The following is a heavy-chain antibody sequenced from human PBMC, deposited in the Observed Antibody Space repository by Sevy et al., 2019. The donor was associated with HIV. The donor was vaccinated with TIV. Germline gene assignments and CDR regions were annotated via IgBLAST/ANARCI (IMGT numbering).Heavy chain of an antibody. Sequence: GGSLRLSCVASGFNFNIYSMSWVRQAPGKGLEWVSTVSYGCGRINHADSVQGRFTMSRDDSKKTVYLETNSMRAEDTAVYYCAREGCTRPHDHWGQGTLVTVSS. J-gene: IGHJ4*02. D-gene: IGHD2-8*01. CDR2: VSYGCGRI. V-gene: IGHV3-23*01. CDR3: AREGCTRPHDH. CDR1: GFNFNIYS.